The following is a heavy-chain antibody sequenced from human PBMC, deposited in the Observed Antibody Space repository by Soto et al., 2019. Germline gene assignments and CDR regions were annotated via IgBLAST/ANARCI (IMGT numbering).Heavy chain of an antibody. Sequence: GGSLRLSCAASGFTFSSYAMSWVRQAPGKGLEWVSAISGSGGSTYYADSVKGRFTISRDNSKNTLYLQMNSLRAEDTAVYYCANADNYDFWSGYSPYDYWGQGTLVTVSS. D-gene: IGHD3-3*01. CDR1: GFTFSSYA. V-gene: IGHV3-23*01. CDR3: ANADNYDFWSGYSPYDY. CDR2: ISGSGGST. J-gene: IGHJ4*02.